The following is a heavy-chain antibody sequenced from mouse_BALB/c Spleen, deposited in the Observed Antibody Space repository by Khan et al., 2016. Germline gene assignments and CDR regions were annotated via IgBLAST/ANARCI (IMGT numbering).Heavy chain of an antibody. CDR2: IDPANGNT. D-gene: IGHD1-1*01. CDR1: GFNIKDTY. Sequence: VQLKQSGAELVKPGASVKLSCTASGFNIKDTYMHWVKQRPEQGLEWIGRIDPANGNTKYDPKFQGKATITADTSSNTAYLQLSSLTSADTAVYYCAIYGSSYWDVDVWGAGTTATVSS. CDR3: AIYGSSYWDVDV. J-gene: IGHJ1*01. V-gene: IGHV14-3*02.